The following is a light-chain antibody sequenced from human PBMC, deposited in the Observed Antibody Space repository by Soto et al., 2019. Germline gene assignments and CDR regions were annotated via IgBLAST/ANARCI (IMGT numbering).Light chain of an antibody. J-gene: IGLJ2*01. V-gene: IGLV2-14*01. Sequence: QSVLTQPASVSGSPGQSITISCTGTSSDVGGYNYVSWYQQHPGKAPKLMIYDVNTRPSGVSNRFSGSKSGNTASLTISGLQAEDEADYYCSSYISSISFGGGTNLTVL. CDR2: DVN. CDR1: SSDVGGYNY. CDR3: SSYISSIS.